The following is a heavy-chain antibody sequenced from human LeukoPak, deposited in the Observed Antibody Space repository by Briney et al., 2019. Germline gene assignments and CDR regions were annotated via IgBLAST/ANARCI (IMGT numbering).Heavy chain of an antibody. D-gene: IGHD6-19*01. CDR3: AGRITVANTLEF. V-gene: IGHV3-23*01. J-gene: IGHJ4*02. CDR2: ISISGST. Sequence: PGRSLRLSCAASGFTLSISALSWVRQAPGKGLEWVSVISISGSTYYADSVKGRFTISRDNSKNTLYLQMNSLGVEDTAVYYCAGRITVANTLEFWGQGTLVTVSS. CDR1: GFTLSISA.